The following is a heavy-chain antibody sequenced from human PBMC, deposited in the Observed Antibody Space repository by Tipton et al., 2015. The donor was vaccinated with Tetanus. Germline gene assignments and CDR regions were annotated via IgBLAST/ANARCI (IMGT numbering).Heavy chain of an antibody. Sequence: TLSLTCTVSGGSVRSGSYSWNWIRQPPGKGLEWLAYISDSGLSNSNYFLKSRITISRDTSRNQFSLRLNSVTAADTAVYYCARRRYTWNRGGFDIWGQGTMVTVSS. CDR1: GGSVRSGSYS. CDR2: ISDSGLS. D-gene: IGHD1-20*01. V-gene: IGHV4-61*01. CDR3: ARRRYTWNRGGFDI. J-gene: IGHJ3*02.